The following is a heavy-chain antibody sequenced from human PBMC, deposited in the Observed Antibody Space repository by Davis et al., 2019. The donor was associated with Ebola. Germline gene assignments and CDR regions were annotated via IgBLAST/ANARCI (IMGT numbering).Heavy chain of an antibody. CDR3: ASYCHYTDCSYFDC. J-gene: IGHJ4*02. CDR2: ISGSGSIT. V-gene: IGHV3-23*01. Sequence: GESLKISCAASGFTFSSYAMSWVRQAPGKGLEWVSSISGSGSITYYADSVKGRFTISRDNSKNTLYLQMNSLRAEDTATYYCASYCHYTDCSYFDCWGQGTMVAVSS. CDR1: GFTFSSYA. D-gene: IGHD3-16*01.